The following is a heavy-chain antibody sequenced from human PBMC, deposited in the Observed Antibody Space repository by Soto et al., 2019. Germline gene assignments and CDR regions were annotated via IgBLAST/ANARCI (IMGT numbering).Heavy chain of an antibody. D-gene: IGHD3-3*01. V-gene: IGHV6-1*01. CDR3: ARVRGYYDFWLRYYYGMDV. CDR1: GDSVSSNSAA. J-gene: IGHJ6*02. Sequence: SQTLSLTCVISGDSVSSNSAAWNWIRQSPSRGLEWLGRTYYRSKWYNDYAVSVKSRITINPDTSKNQFSLQLNSVTPEDTAVYYCARVRGYYDFWLRYYYGMDVWGQGTTVTVSS. CDR2: TYYRSKWYN.